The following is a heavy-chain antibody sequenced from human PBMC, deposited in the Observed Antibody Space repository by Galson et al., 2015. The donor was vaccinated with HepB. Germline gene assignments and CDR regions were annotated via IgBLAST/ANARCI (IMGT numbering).Heavy chain of an antibody. V-gene: IGHV3-23*01. CDR1: GFTFSTYA. Sequence: SLRLSCAASGFTFSTYAMSWVRQAPGKGLEWVSAVTGSGSSTYFADSVKGRFTISRDNSKNTLYLQMDGLRAEDMALYYCAKSKEAIPDGFDIRGQGTMVAVSS. CDR2: VTGSGSST. CDR3: AKSKEAIPDGFDI. J-gene: IGHJ3*02. D-gene: IGHD2-2*02.